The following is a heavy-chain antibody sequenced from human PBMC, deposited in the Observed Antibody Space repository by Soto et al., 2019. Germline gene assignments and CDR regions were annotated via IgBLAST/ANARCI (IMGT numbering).Heavy chain of an antibody. D-gene: IGHD2-15*01. CDR2: INPNSGGT. V-gene: IGHV1-2*04. CDR1: GYTFTGYY. Sequence: ASVKVSCEASGYTFTGYYMHWVRQAPGQGLEWMGWINPNSGGTNYAQKFRGWVTMTRDTSISAAYMELSRLRSDDTAVYYCARDPCSGGSCWEAFDIWGQGTMVTVSS. CDR3: ARDPCSGGSCWEAFDI. J-gene: IGHJ3*02.